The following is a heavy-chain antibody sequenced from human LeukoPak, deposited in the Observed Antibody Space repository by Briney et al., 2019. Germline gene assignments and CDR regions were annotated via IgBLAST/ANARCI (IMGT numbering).Heavy chain of an antibody. D-gene: IGHD3-3*01. J-gene: IGHJ4*02. Sequence: SXXLSLTCTVSGGSFSNYNYYWGWIRQSPGKGLEWIVSIDYVGSTYYNPSLKSRVTISVDTSKNQFSLNLSSVTAADTAVYYCARQNNFDFWSGFFDYWGLGALVTVSS. CDR1: GGSFSNYNYY. CDR3: ARQNNFDFWSGFFDY. CDR2: IDYVGST. V-gene: IGHV4-39*01.